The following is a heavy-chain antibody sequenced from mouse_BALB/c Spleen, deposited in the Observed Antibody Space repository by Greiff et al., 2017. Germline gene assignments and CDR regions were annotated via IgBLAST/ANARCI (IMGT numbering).Heavy chain of an antibody. CDR2: INPNNGGT. CDR3: APLTGTDYWYFYV. D-gene: IGHD4-1*01. J-gene: IGHJ1*01. V-gene: IGHV1-18*01. Sequence: EVKLVESGPELVKPGASVKISCNTSGYTFTDYTMHWVKQSHGKSLEWIGGINPNNGGTSYNQKFKGKATLTVDKSSSTAYMELRSLTSEDSAVYYCAPLTGTDYWYFYVWGAGTTVTVSS. CDR1: GYTFTDYT.